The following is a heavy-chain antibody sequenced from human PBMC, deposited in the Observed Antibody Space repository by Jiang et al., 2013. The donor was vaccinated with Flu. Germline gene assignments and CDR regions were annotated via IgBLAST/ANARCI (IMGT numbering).Heavy chain of an antibody. CDR3: ARAVAGTNDY. V-gene: IGHV4-59*01. D-gene: IGHD6-19*01. Sequence: GSTNYNPSLKSRVTISVDTSKNQFSLKLSSVTAADTAVYYCARAVAGTNDYWGQGTLVTVSS. J-gene: IGHJ4*02. CDR2: GST.